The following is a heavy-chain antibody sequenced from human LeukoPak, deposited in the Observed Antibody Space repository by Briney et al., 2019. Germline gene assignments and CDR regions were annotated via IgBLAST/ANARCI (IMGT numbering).Heavy chain of an antibody. CDR2: INHSGST. CDR3: ASSSWLVPGGY. D-gene: IGHD6-19*01. CDR1: GFTFSDYY. V-gene: IGHV4-34*01. J-gene: IGHJ4*02. Sequence: GSLRLSCAASGFTFSDYYMSWIRQPPGKGLEWIGEINHSGSTNYNPSLKSRVTISVDTSKNQFSLKLSSVTAADTAVYYCASSSWLVPGGYWGQGTLVTVSS.